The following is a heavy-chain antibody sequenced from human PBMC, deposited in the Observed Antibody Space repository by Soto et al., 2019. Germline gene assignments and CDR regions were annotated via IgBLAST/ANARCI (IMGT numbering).Heavy chain of an antibody. Sequence: PSETLSLTCAVYRGSFSGYYWTWIRQPPGKGLEWIGEINHRGSANYNPSLKSRVTISVDTSKNQFSLNLNSVTAADTAVYYCARGADFWSGIPFDYWGQGTLVTVSS. D-gene: IGHD3-3*01. CDR2: INHRGSA. CDR1: RGSFSGYY. V-gene: IGHV4-34*01. J-gene: IGHJ4*02. CDR3: ARGADFWSGIPFDY.